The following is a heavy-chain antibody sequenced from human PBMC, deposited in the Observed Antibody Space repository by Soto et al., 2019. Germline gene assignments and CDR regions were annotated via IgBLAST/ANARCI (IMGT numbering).Heavy chain of an antibody. J-gene: IGHJ4*02. V-gene: IGHV3-23*01. D-gene: IGHD2-15*01. CDR2: IMGVGGST. Sequence: EVQLLESGGGWVQPGGSLRLSCVASGSTFSGYARTWVRQARGKGLAWVSVIMGVGGSTYNADSVKCRFTISRDNSKNTLYLQMNSLRAEDTAVYYCAKDLRVVAGGFDYWGQGTLVTVSS. CDR3: AKDLRVVAGGFDY. CDR1: GSTFSGYA.